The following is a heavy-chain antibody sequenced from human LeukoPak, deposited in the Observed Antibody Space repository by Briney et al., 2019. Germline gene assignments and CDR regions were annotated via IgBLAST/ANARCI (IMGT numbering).Heavy chain of an antibody. CDR3: ARGDFDY. Sequence: GGSLRLSCAASGITVSTNYMSWVRQAPGKGLEWVSIAFSDGRTFYADSVKGRFTISRDSSKNTVFLQMNSLRAEDTAVYYCARGDFDYWGQGTLVTVSS. CDR1: GITVSTNY. CDR2: AFSDGRT. V-gene: IGHV3-53*01. J-gene: IGHJ4*02.